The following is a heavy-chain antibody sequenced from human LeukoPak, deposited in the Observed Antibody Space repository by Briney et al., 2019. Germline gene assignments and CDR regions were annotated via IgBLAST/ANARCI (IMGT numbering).Heavy chain of an antibody. CDR1: GDSISSYY. J-gene: IGHJ4*02. CDR3: ARHYSSGWYYYFDY. V-gene: IGHV4-59*08. Sequence: SETLSLTCTVSGDSISSYYWSWIRRPPGKGLEWIGYIYYSGSTNYNPSLKSRVTISVDTSKNQLSLKLTSVTAADTAVYYCARHYSSGWYYYFDYWGQGTLVTVSS. D-gene: IGHD6-19*01. CDR2: IYYSGST.